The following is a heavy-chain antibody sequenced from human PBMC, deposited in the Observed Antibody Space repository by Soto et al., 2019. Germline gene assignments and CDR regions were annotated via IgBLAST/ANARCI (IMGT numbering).Heavy chain of an antibody. CDR3: ARDSLVDIVVVPAATNYYYYYYMDV. CDR2: ISAYNGNT. Sequence: ASVKVSCKASGYTFTSYGISWVRQAPGQGLEWMGWISAYNGNTNYAQKLQGRVTMTTDTSTSTAYMELRSLRSDDTAVYYCARDSLVDIVVVPAATNYYYYYYMDVWGKGTTVTVSS. CDR1: GYTFTSYG. D-gene: IGHD2-2*01. J-gene: IGHJ6*03. V-gene: IGHV1-18*01.